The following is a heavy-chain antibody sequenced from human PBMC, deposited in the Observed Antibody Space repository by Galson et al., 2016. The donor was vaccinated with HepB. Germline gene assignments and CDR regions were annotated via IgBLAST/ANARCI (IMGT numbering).Heavy chain of an antibody. V-gene: IGHV3-53*01. CDR2: VYSDGKT. CDR1: GFNVSYSY. D-gene: IGHD1-26*01. J-gene: IGHJ3*02. CDR3: ARDGGYAGSYSVGDAFDI. Sequence: SLRLSCADSGFNVSYSYMTWVRQAPGKGLEWVSIVYSDGKTFYADSVKGRFTISRDNSKNTLYLQMNSLRAEATAMYYCARDGGYAGSYSVGDAFDIWGQGTMVTVSS.